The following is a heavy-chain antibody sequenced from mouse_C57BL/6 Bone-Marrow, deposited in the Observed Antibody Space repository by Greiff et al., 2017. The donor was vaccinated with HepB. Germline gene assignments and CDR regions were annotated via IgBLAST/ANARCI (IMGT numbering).Heavy chain of an antibody. J-gene: IGHJ3*01. D-gene: IGHD1-1*01. Sequence: VQLKESGPVLVKPGASVKMSCTASGYTFTDYYMNWVKQSHGKSLEWIGVINPYNGGTSYNQKFKGKATLTDDKSSSTAYMELNSLTSEDSAVYYFARGIYYYGSSPAWFAYWGQGTLVTVSA. CDR1: GYTFTDYY. V-gene: IGHV1-19*01. CDR2: INPYNGGT. CDR3: ARGIYYYGSSPAWFAY.